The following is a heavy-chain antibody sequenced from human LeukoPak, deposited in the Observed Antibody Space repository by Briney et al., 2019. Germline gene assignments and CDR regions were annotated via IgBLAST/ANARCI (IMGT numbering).Heavy chain of an antibody. CDR3: AKGTYYDFWSGYFFDY. CDR1: GFTFSSYA. CDR2: ISGSGGST. J-gene: IGHJ4*02. Sequence: PGGSLRLSCAASGFTFSSYAMSWVRQAPGKGLEWVSAISGSGGSTYYADSVKGRFTISRDNSKNTLYLHMNSLRAEDTAVYYCAKGTYYDFWSGYFFDYWGQGTLVTVSS. V-gene: IGHV3-23*01. D-gene: IGHD3-3*01.